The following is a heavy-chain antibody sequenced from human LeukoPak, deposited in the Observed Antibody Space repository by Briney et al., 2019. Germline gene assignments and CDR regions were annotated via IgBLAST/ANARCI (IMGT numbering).Heavy chain of an antibody. J-gene: IGHJ6*02. D-gene: IGHD4/OR15-4a*01. CDR2: INVYNGNT. CDR1: GSTFTSSG. V-gene: IGHV1-18*01. CDR3: ARDWDYRGMDV. Sequence: ASGKLSCAASGSTFTSSGIGWVRQAPGPGLEWMGWINVYNGNTNYAQKFQGRVTVTTDKSTTTAYMDLTSLRSDDTAVYYCARDWDYRGMDVWGQGTTVTVSS.